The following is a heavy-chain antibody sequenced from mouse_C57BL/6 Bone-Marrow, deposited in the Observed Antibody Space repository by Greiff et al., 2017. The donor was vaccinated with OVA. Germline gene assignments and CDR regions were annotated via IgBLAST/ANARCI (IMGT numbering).Heavy chain of an antibody. V-gene: IGHV5-16*01. Sequence: EVKLMESEGGLVQPGSSMKLSCTASGFTFSDYYMAWVRQVPEKGLEWVANINYDGSSTYYLDSLKSRFIISRDNAKNILYLQMSSLKSEDTATYYCARESLYSNFWYFDVWGTGTTVTVSS. CDR2: INYDGSST. CDR3: ARESLYSNFWYFDV. D-gene: IGHD2-5*01. CDR1: GFTFSDYY. J-gene: IGHJ1*03.